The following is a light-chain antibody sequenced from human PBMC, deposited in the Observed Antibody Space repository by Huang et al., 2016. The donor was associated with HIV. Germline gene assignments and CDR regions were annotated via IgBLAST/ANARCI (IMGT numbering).Light chain of an antibody. CDR3: MQASHGAAT. Sequence: DVLLTQSPLSLPVTLGQPAFITCKSNQSLVYGDGNIYLNWFHQRPGHSPRSLIYKLSIRDYGVPDRFSAGGSGTDFTLWISEVEAEDVGDYYCMQASHGAATFGQGTRVDIK. CDR1: QSLVYGDGNIY. J-gene: IGKJ1*01. CDR2: KLS. V-gene: IGKV2-30*01.